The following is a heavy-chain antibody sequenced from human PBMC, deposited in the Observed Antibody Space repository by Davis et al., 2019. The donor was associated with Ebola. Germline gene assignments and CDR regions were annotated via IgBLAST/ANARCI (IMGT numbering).Heavy chain of an antibody. CDR1: GYTFTSYG. J-gene: IGHJ4*02. CDR3: ARAQFPTTSDH. D-gene: IGHD1-1*01. Sequence: AASVKVSCKASGYTFTSYGISWVRQAPGQGLEWMGWISAYNGNTNYAQKFQGRVTMTRENSMSTAYMELSSLRSEDTAVYYCARAQFPTTSDHWGQGTLVTVSS. V-gene: IGHV1-18*01. CDR2: ISAYNGNT.